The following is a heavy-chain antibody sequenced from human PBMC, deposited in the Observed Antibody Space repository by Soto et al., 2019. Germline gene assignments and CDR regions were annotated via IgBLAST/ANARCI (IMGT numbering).Heavy chain of an antibody. D-gene: IGHD3-10*01. CDR1: GGTFNTYA. J-gene: IGHJ4*02. V-gene: IGHV1-69*19. Sequence: QVQLVQSGAEMKKPGSSVKVSCQSSGGTFNTYAMNWVRQAPGQGPEWMGDISPMFGAANYAPKFQGRVTITADESTGTSYMPLSTLTSEDTAICFFAREVQVHTPSFVYWGQGTLVTVSS. CDR2: ISPMFGAA. CDR3: AREVQVHTPSFVY.